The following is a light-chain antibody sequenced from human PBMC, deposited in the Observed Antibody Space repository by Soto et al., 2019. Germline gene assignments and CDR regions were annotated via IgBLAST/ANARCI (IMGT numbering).Light chain of an antibody. CDR1: SSNIGSNY. J-gene: IGLJ3*02. Sequence: QAVVTQPPSASGTPGQRVTISCSGSSSNIGSNYVYWYQQLPATAPKLLIYRNNQRPSGVPDRFSGSKSGTSASLAISGLRSEDEADYYCAAWDNSLSVWVFGGGTKLTVL. CDR2: RNN. V-gene: IGLV1-47*01. CDR3: AAWDNSLSVWV.